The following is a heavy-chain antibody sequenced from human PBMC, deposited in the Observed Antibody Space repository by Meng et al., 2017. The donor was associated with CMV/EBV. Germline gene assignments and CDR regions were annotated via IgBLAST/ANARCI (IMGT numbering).Heavy chain of an antibody. D-gene: IGHD1-26*01. J-gene: IGHJ4*02. V-gene: IGHV3-21*04. Sequence: GESLKISCAASGFTFSSYSMNWVRQAPGKGLEWVSSISSSSYIYYADSVKGRFTISRDNAKNSLYLQMNSLRAEDTAVYYCARGSGSSPVDYWGQGTLVTVSS. CDR2: ISSSSYI. CDR1: GFTFSSYS. CDR3: ARGSGSSPVDY.